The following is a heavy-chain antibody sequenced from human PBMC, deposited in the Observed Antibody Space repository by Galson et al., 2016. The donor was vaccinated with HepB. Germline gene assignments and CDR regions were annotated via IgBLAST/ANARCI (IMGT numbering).Heavy chain of an antibody. CDR1: GFTFSDYY. D-gene: IGHD1-1*01. V-gene: IGHV3-11*06. J-gene: IGHJ3*02. Sequence: SLRLSCAASGFTFSDYYMSWIRQAPGKGLEWVSYISSNYNYTNYADSVKGRFTISRDNAKNSLYLQMNSLRAEDTAVYYCARRNWNAAFDIWGQGTMVSVSS. CDR3: ARRNWNAAFDI. CDR2: ISSNYNYT.